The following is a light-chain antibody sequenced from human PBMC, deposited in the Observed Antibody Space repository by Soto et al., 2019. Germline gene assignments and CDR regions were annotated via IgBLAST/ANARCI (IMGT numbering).Light chain of an antibody. CDR2: DAS. V-gene: IGKV3-15*01. Sequence: IVLTQSPGFMSMSPGEGRTLSSRASETIKKNYLAWYQQQPGQAPRLLIYDASTRATGIPPRFSGGGSGTEFTVTISSLQSEDFAIYYCQKYDIWPPYTVGQGTKVDIK. CDR3: QKYDIWPPYT. J-gene: IGKJ2*01. CDR1: ETIKKN.